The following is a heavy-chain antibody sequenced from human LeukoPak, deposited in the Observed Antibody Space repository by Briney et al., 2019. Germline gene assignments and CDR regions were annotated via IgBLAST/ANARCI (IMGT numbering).Heavy chain of an antibody. CDR3: ARHTLGYCSSTSCHSGFDY. V-gene: IGHV4-39*01. CDR2: IYYSGST. CDR1: GGSISSSSYY. J-gene: IGHJ4*02. D-gene: IGHD2-2*01. Sequence: PSETLSLTCTVSGGSISSSSYYWGWIRQPPGKGLEWIGSIYYSGSTYYNPSLKSRVTISVDTSKNQFSLKLSSVTAADTAVYYCARHTLGYCSSTSCHSGFDYWGQGTLVTVSS.